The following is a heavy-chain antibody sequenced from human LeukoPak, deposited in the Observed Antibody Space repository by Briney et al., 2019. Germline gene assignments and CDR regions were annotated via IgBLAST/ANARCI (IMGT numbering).Heavy chain of an antibody. V-gene: IGHV5-51*01. CDR2: NYPGDSDT. J-gene: IGHJ3*01. CDR1: GYSFTTYW. CDR3: ARRVSSSGFDAFDV. Sequence: GESLKISCKGSGYSFTTYWIGWVRQMPGKGLEWMGINYPGDSDTTYSPSFQGQVTMSADKSISTAYLQWSSLKASDTAMYYCARRVSSSGFDAFDVWGQGTMVTVSS. D-gene: IGHD5-12*01.